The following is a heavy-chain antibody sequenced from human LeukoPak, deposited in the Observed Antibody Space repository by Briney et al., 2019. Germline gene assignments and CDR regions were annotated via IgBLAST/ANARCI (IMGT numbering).Heavy chain of an antibody. CDR3: ARALVVVGASWFDP. Sequence: GGFLRLSCAASGFTFSSYWMSWVRQAPGKGLEWVANIKQDGSEKYFVDSVKGRFTFSRDNARNSLYLQMNSLRAEDTAVYYCARALVVVGASWFDPWGQGTLVTVSS. V-gene: IGHV3-7*01. CDR1: GFTFSSYW. CDR2: IKQDGSEK. D-gene: IGHD2-15*01. J-gene: IGHJ5*02.